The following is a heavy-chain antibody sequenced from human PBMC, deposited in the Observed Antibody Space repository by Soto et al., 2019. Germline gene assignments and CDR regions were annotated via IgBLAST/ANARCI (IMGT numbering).Heavy chain of an antibody. D-gene: IGHD5-12*01. Sequence: QLQLQESGPGLVKPSETLSLTCTVSGGSISSSSYYWGWIRQPPGKGLEWIGSIYYSGSTYYNPSLKIRVTRSVAKSQNQFSLKLSSGTGGGTGGYYCARPSAVPYGGYEKLFAPRGQGTLVTVSS. CDR1: GGSISSSSYY. CDR2: IYYSGST. CDR3: ARPSAVPYGGYEKLFAP. J-gene: IGHJ5*02. V-gene: IGHV4-39*01.